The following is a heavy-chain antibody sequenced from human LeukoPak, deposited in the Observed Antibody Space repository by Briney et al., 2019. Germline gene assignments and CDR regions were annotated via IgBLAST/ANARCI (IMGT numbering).Heavy chain of an antibody. Sequence: SETLSLTCTVSGDSINNDYCWGWIRQPPGKGVELVGSIYRSGSTYYNPPLRRLATIVEDTTNNQFSLMLTSVTAAATARYYFARDGPNDSTAFEFGGQGTMVAVSS. J-gene: IGHJ3*01. CDR2: IYRSGST. CDR1: GDSINNDYC. V-gene: IGHV4-38-2*02. CDR3: ARDGPNDSTAFEF. D-gene: IGHD3-22*01.